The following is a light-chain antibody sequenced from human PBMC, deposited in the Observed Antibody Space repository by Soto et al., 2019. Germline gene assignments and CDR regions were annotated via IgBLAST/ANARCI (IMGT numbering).Light chain of an antibody. CDR3: QQTNSFPIT. V-gene: IGKV1D-12*01. Sequence: IKLTQSPSSVSPSVGDRVTITCRASQSISSWLAWYQQKPGKAPKLLSYTASNLQSGVPSRFSGSGSGTDFTLTISSLQPEDFETYYCQQTNSFPITFGQGTRLEIK. CDR1: QSISSW. J-gene: IGKJ5*01. CDR2: TAS.